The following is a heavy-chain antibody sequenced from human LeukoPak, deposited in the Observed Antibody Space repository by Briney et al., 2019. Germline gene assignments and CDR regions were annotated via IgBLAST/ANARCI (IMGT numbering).Heavy chain of an antibody. Sequence: SETLSLTCSVSGGSISSSGYYWGWIRQPPGKGLEWIGSINHSGSTYYNPSLKSRVTILVDTSKNQFSLKLTSVTAADTAVYYCTRDTTRDYWGQGTLVTVSS. V-gene: IGHV4-39*07. J-gene: IGHJ4*02. CDR3: TRDTTRDY. D-gene: IGHD4-11*01. CDR1: GGSISSSGYY. CDR2: INHSGST.